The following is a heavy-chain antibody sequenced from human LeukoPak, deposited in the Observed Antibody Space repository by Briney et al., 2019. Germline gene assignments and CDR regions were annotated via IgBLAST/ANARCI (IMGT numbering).Heavy chain of an antibody. D-gene: IGHD6-19*01. CDR3: ARDKYSSGWYFNFDY. CDR2: ISYDGSNK. CDR1: GFTFSSYA. V-gene: IGHV3-30*04. J-gene: IGHJ4*02. Sequence: GGSLRLSCAASGFTFSSYAMHWVRQAPGKGLEWVAVISYDGSNKYYADSVKGRFTISRDNSKNTLYLQMNSLRAEDTAVYYCARDKYSSGWYFNFDYWGQGTLVTVSS.